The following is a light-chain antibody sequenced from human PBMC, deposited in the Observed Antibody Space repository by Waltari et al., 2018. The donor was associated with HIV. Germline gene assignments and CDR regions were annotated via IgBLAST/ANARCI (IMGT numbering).Light chain of an antibody. J-gene: IGKJ4*01. CDR1: QSVSSNY. Sequence: EIVLTQSPDTLSLSPGERATLSCRASQSVSSNYLAWYQQKPGQAPRLLIYGASNRATGISDRFSGSGSGTDFTLTISRLEPEDFAVYYCQQYGSSSDTFGGGTKVEIK. V-gene: IGKV3-20*01. CDR3: QQYGSSSDT. CDR2: GAS.